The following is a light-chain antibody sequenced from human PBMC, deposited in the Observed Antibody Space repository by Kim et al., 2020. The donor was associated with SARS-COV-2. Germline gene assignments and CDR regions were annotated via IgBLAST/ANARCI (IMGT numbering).Light chain of an antibody. CDR3: QQRFNWPLT. J-gene: IGKJ4*01. CDR2: DAY. Sequence: EIVLTQSPGTLSLAPGERATLSCRASQSVTSYLAWYQQKPGQAPRLLSYDAYNRATGIPARFSGSGSGTDFTLTISSLEPEDFAVYYCQQRFNWPLTFGGGTKVDIK. V-gene: IGKV3-11*01. CDR1: QSVTSY.